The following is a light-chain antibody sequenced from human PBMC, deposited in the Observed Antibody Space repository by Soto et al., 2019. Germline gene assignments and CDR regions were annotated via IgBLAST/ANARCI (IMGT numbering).Light chain of an antibody. CDR2: DAS. V-gene: IGKV3-11*01. Sequence: EIVMTQSPATLSVSPGERATFSCRASQSVSSNLAWYQQKPGQAPRLLIYDASNRATGIPARFSGSGSGTDFTLTISSLEPEDFAVYYCQQRSNWPPSITFGQGTRLEIK. CDR1: QSVSSN. J-gene: IGKJ5*01. CDR3: QQRSNWPPSIT.